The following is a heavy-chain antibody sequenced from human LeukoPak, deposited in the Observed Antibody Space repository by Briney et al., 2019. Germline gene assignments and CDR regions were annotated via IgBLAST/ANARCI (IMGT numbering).Heavy chain of an antibody. Sequence: SSQTLSLTCTVSGGSISSGNYYWSWIRQPAGKGLEWIGRIYTSGSTNYNPSLKSRVTMSVDTSKNQFSLKLSSVTAADTAVYYCARHYDFWSGLPWNAFDIWGQGTMVTVSS. V-gene: IGHV4-61*02. D-gene: IGHD3-3*01. CDR1: GGSISSGNYY. CDR3: ARHYDFWSGLPWNAFDI. CDR2: IYTSGST. J-gene: IGHJ3*02.